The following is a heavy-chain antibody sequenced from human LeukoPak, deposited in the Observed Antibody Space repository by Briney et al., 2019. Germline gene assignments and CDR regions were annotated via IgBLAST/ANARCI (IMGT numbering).Heavy chain of an antibody. CDR1: QFTFSNYG. Sequence: GGSLRLSCAASQFTFSNYGMAWVRQAPGKGLEWVSAITGSGGTTYYADSVKGRFTISRDNSKNTVSLQMNSLGAEDTAIYYCAKMQGYFDYWGQGALVTVSS. J-gene: IGHJ4*02. CDR3: AKMQGYFDY. V-gene: IGHV3-23*01. CDR2: ITGSGGTT.